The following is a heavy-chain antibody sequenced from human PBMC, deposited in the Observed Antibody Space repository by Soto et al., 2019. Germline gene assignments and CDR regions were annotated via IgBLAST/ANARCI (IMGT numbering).Heavy chain of an antibody. V-gene: IGHV3-21*06. CDR3: AREYEDLTSNFDD. Sequence: EVQLVESGGGLVKPGGSLRLSCAASGFTFTRYSMNWVRQAPGKGLEWVSSISRTTNYIYYGESMKGRFTISRDNSKNALYLEMNSLRAEDTAVYDCAREYEDLTSNFDDWGQGTLVTVSS. CDR2: ISRTTNYI. D-gene: IGHD3-3*01. J-gene: IGHJ4*02. CDR1: GFTFTRYS.